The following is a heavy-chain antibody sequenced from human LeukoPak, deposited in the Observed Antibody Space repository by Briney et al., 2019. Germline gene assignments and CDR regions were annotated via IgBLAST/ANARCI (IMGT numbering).Heavy chain of an antibody. J-gene: IGHJ4*02. V-gene: IGHV3-23*01. CDR2: ISGSGGST. CDR3: AKEDMITFGGVGAPEDY. Sequence: GGSLRLSCAASGFTFSSYAMSWVRQAPGKGLEWVSAISGSGGSTYYADSVKGRFTISRDNSKNTLYLQMNSLRAEDTAVYYCAKEDMITFGGVGAPEDYWGQGTLVTVSS. D-gene: IGHD3-16*01. CDR1: GFTFSSYA.